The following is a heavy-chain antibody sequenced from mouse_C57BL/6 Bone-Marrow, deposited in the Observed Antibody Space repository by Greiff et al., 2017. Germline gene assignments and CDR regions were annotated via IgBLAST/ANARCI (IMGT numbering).Heavy chain of an antibody. J-gene: IGHJ2*01. CDR3: ARRDYYGSSLFDY. CDR1: GFTIKNTY. D-gene: IGHD1-1*01. CDR2: IDPANGNT. V-gene: IGHV14-3*01. Sequence: VQLQQSVAELVRPGASVKLSCTASGFTIKNTYMHWVKQRPEQGLEWIGRIDPANGNTKYAPKFQGKATITADTSSNTAYLQLSSLTSEDTAIYYCARRDYYGSSLFDYWGQGTTLTVSS.